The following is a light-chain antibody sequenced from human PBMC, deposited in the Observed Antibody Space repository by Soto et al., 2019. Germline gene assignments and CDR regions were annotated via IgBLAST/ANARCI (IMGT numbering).Light chain of an antibody. J-gene: IGKJ4*01. V-gene: IGKV1-9*01. CDR3: QQLSRYPLT. CDR1: QSISRW. CDR2: SAS. Sequence: DIQMTQSPSTLSASGVDIVTIRFRASQSISRWLAWYQQKSGKAPDLLIYSASTLQSEVPSRFSGSGSETEFSLTIRALQPEDFATYYCQQLSRYPLTFGGGTKVDIK.